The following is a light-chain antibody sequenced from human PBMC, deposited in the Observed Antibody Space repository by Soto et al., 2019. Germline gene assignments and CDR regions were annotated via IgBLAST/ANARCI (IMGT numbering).Light chain of an antibody. V-gene: IGKV3-15*01. CDR1: QSVGSD. CDR2: GAS. CDR3: LQHNSYPRA. Sequence: VMTLSLATLSVTPWARATLSLRASQSVGSDLVWYRQKPGQAHRLLIYGASNRATGGPDRFSGSGSGTVSTLTISSLQPDDFATYYCLQHNSYPRACGQGTKV. J-gene: IGKJ1*01.